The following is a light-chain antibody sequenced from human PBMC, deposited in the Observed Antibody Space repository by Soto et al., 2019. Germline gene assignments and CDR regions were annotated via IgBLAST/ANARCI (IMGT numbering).Light chain of an antibody. CDR1: SSNIGSNT. CDR3: ATWDDTLNVWM. J-gene: IGLJ3*02. CDR2: YNN. Sequence: QSALTQTPSASGTPGQRVTISCSGSSSNIGSNTVNWYQQLPSTAPKLLIYYNNQRPSGVPDRFSGSKSGTSASLAISGVQSEDEADYYCATWDDTLNVWMFGGGTKLTVL. V-gene: IGLV1-44*01.